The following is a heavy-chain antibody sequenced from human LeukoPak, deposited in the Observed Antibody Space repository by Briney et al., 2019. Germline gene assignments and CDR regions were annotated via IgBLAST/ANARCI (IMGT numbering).Heavy chain of an antibody. J-gene: IGHJ3*02. CDR3: VRGGSEVVVAAALGAFDI. V-gene: IGHV3-30*14. CDR1: GFSFSDYS. CDR2: VRYDGSKM. D-gene: IGHD2-15*01. Sequence: GWSLRLSCSASGFSFSDYSIHWVRQAPCKGFDWVTLVRYDGSKMYYADSVEGRFIISRDNSKDMVYLQMNRLTSEDTAMYYCVRGGSEVVVAAALGAFDIWGQGTMVTVSS.